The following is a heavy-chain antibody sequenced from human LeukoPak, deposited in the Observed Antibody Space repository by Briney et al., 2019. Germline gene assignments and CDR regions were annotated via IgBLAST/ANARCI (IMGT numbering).Heavy chain of an antibody. Sequence: GGSLRLSCAASGFPFSTYAMNWVRQAPGKGLEWVSVITGSGGFTQYADSVKGRFTISRDNSKNTVYLPMNSLRVEDTALYSCVRSLDYWGQGTLVTVSS. V-gene: IGHV3-23*01. CDR3: VRSLDY. CDR2: ITGSGGFT. CDR1: GFPFSTYA. J-gene: IGHJ4*02.